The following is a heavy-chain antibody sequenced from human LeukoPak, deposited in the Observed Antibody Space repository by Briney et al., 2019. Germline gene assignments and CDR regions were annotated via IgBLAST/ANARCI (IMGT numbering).Heavy chain of an antibody. CDR3: ARDKVRGVQYYFDY. CDR2: MNPNSGNT. Sequence: ASVKVSCKASGYTFTSYDINWVRQATGQGLEWMGWMNPNSGNTGYAQKFQGRVTMTRNTSISTAYMELSSLRSEDTAAYYCARDKVRGVQYYFDYWGQGTLVTVSS. CDR1: GYTFTSYD. J-gene: IGHJ4*02. D-gene: IGHD3-10*01. V-gene: IGHV1-8*01.